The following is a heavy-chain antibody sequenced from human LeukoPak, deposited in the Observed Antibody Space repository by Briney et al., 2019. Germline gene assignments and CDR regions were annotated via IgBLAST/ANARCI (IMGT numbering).Heavy chain of an antibody. Sequence: GESLKISCKASGYNFISYRIAWVRQMPGKGLEWMGIVNPGDSEIRYSPSFQGQVTISFDKFISAAYLQWSSLEASDSAIYYCARKQYGDYGRHGFDIWGQGTTVTVFS. CDR3: ARKQYGDYGRHGFDI. D-gene: IGHD4-17*01. V-gene: IGHV5-51*01. CDR1: GYNFISYR. J-gene: IGHJ3*02. CDR2: VNPGDSEI.